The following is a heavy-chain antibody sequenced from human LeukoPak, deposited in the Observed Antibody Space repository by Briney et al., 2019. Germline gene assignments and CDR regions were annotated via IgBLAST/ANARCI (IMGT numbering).Heavy chain of an antibody. CDR3: ATDSRILNYFDY. D-gene: IGHD2-15*01. CDR2: FDPEDGET. Sequence: ASVKVSCKVSGYTLTELSMHWVRQAPGKGLEWMGGFDPEDGETIYAQKFQGRVTMTEDTSTDTAYMEPSSLRSEDTAVYYCATDSRILNYFDYWGQGTLVTVSS. V-gene: IGHV1-24*01. J-gene: IGHJ4*02. CDR1: GYTLTELS.